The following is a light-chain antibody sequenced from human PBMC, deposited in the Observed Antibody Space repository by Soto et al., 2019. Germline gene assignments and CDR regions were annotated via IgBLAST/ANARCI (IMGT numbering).Light chain of an antibody. CDR2: WAS. CDR3: QQYSSAPMT. Sequence: DSVMAQSPASLAACLGERATINCKSSQSILFSSNNQNYLAWYQQKAGQPPKLLIYWASTRESGVPDRFSGSGSGTDFTLTISSLQAEDGAVYHCQQYSSAPMTFGQGTRLEIK. V-gene: IGKV4-1*01. J-gene: IGKJ5*01. CDR1: QSILFSSNNQNY.